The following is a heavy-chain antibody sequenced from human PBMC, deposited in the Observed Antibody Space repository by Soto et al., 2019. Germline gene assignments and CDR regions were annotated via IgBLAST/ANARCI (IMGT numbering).Heavy chain of an antibody. CDR2: INPNSGGT. Sequence: GASVKVSCRASGYTLTGYYRHWVRQAPGQGLEWMGWINPNSGGTNYAQKFQGWVTMTRDTSISTAYMELSRLRAYDTAVYYCARVGGFVYDFWNRGMDVCGQGTTVTVSS. D-gene: IGHD3-3*01. CDR3: ARVGGFVYDFWNRGMDV. CDR1: GYTLTGYY. J-gene: IGHJ6*02. V-gene: IGHV1-2*04.